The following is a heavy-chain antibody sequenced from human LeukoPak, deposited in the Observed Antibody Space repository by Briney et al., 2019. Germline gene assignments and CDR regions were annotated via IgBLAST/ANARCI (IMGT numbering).Heavy chain of an antibody. Sequence: GGSLRLSCAASGFTFSDYYMSWIRQAPGKGLEWVSYISSSSSYIYYADSVKGRFTISRDNARNSLYLQMNSLRAEDTAMYYCAREGAAAAPYWGQGTLVTVSS. CDR2: ISSSSSYI. D-gene: IGHD6-13*01. CDR3: AREGAAAAPY. J-gene: IGHJ4*02. CDR1: GFTFSDYY. V-gene: IGHV3-11*06.